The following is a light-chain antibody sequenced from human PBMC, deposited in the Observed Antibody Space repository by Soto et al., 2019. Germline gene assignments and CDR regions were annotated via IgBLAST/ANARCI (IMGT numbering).Light chain of an antibody. J-gene: IGKJ1*01. Sequence: EIGLTQSPGTLSLSPGERATLSCRASQSISSSYLAWYQQKPGQAPRLLIYDASSRATGIPDRFSGSGSGTDFSLTISRLEPEDFAFYYCQQYSNSPRTFGQGTKVEIK. CDR1: QSISSSY. CDR3: QQYSNSPRT. CDR2: DAS. V-gene: IGKV3-20*01.